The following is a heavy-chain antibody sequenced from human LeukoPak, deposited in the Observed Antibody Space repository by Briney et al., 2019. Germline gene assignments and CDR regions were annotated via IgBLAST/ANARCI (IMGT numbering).Heavy chain of an antibody. D-gene: IGHD6-13*01. V-gene: IGHV3-66*01. Sequence: GGSLRLSCAASGFTVSSNYMSWVRQAPGKGLEWVSVIYSGGSTYYADSAKGRFTISRDNSKNTLYLQMNSLRAEDTAVYYCARGSSSWYSYYFDYWGQGTLVTVSS. CDR3: ARGSSSWYSYYFDY. CDR2: IYSGGST. J-gene: IGHJ4*02. CDR1: GFTVSSNY.